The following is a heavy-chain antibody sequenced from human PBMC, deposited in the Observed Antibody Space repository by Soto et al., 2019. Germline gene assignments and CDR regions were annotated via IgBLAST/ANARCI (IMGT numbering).Heavy chain of an antibody. CDR1: GYTFTSYG. CDR3: ARDSLDIVATIRWFDP. Sequence: ASVKVSCKASGYTFTSYGISWVRQAPGQGLEWMGWISAYNGNTNYAQKLQGRVTMTTDTSTSTAYMELRSLRSDDTAVYYCARDSLDIVATIRWFDPWGQGTLVTVSS. D-gene: IGHD5-12*01. J-gene: IGHJ5*02. CDR2: ISAYNGNT. V-gene: IGHV1-18*01.